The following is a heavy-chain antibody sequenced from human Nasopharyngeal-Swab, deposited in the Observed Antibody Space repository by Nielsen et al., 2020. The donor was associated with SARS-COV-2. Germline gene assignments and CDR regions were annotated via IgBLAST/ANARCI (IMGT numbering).Heavy chain of an antibody. D-gene: IGHD6-13*01. CDR2: IYYSGST. CDR3: ARAGIAAAGLDY. V-gene: IGHV4-59*01. CDR1: GGSISSYY. Sequence: SETLSLTCTVSGGSISSYYWSWIRQPPGKGLEWIGYIYYSGSTNYDPSLKSRVTISVDTSKNQFSLKLSSVTAADTAVYYCARAGIAAAGLDYWGQGTLVTVSS. J-gene: IGHJ4*02.